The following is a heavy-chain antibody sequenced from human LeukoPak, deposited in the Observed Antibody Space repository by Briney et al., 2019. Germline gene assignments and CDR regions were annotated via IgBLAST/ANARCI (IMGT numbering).Heavy chain of an antibody. V-gene: IGHV1-69*01. CDR3: ARSTFGRYRSGFYYYDMDV. Sequence: ASVKVSCKASRGTFRDYAITWVRQAPGQGLECLGGIIPMNGAVSYARKFQDRVTITADESMTTAYMELSSLGSGDTAVYYCARSTFGRYRSGFYYYDMDVWGKGTTVTVFS. CDR2: IIPMNGAV. CDR1: RGTFRDYA. D-gene: IGHD3-3*01. J-gene: IGHJ6*03.